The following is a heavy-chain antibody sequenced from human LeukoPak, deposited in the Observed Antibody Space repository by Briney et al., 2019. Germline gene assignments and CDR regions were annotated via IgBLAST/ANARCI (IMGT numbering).Heavy chain of an antibody. CDR1: GYTFTSYE. D-gene: IGHD3-9*01. Sequence: ASVNVSCKASGYTFTSYEINWLRQAPGQGLEWMGWMNPNSGNKDYAQKYQGRVTMTRNTSISTAYMELSSLRSEDTAVYYCARGPLLRYFDWLNSYYYGMDVWGQGTTVTVSS. J-gene: IGHJ6*02. V-gene: IGHV1-8*01. CDR2: MNPNSGNK. CDR3: ARGPLLRYFDWLNSYYYGMDV.